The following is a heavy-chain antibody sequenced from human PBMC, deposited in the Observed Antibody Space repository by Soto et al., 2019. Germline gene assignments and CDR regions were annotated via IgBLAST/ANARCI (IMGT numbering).Heavy chain of an antibody. Sequence: VQLVESGGGVVQPGRSLRLSCAASGFTFSSYAMHWVRQAPGKGLEWVAVISYDGSNKYYADSVKGRFTISRDNSKNTLYLQMNSLRAEDTAVYYCARGGIVVVITTILDYWGQGTLVTVSS. J-gene: IGHJ4*02. D-gene: IGHD3-22*01. V-gene: IGHV3-30-3*01. CDR3: ARGGIVVVITTILDY. CDR1: GFTFSSYA. CDR2: ISYDGSNK.